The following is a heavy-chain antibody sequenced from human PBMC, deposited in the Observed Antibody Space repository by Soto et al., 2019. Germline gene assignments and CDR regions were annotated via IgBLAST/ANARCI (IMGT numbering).Heavy chain of an antibody. CDR1: GGSISSSSYY. CDR3: ARQDSSGYYYVPYFDY. Sequence: QLQLQESGPGLVKPSETLSLTCTVSGGSISSSSYYWGWIRQPPGKGLEWIGSIYYSGSTYYNPSLKSRVTISVDTSKNQFSLKLSSVTAADTAVYYCARQDSSGYYYVPYFDYWGQGTLVTVSS. D-gene: IGHD3-22*01. CDR2: IYYSGST. J-gene: IGHJ4*02. V-gene: IGHV4-39*01.